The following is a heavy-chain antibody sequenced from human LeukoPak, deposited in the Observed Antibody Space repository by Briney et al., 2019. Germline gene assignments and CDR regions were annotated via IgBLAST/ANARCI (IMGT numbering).Heavy chain of an antibody. J-gene: IGHJ4*02. CDR2: INPNSGDT. CDR3: ACWGGGNQGH. Sequence: ASVKVSCKXSGYAFTAYYMHWVRQAPGQGLEWMGRINPNSGDTIYAQNFQGRVTVTRDTSISTAYMELSRLRSDDTAVYYCACWGGGNQGHWGQGTLVTVSS. D-gene: IGHD4-23*01. CDR1: GYAFTAYY. V-gene: IGHV1-2*06.